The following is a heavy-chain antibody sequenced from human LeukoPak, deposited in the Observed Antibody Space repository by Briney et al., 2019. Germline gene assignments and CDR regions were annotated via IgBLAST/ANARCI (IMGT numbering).Heavy chain of an antibody. Sequence: SETLSLTCTVSGGSISSYYWSWIQQPPGKGLEWIGYIYYSGSTNYNPSLKSRVTISVDTSKNQFSLKLSSVTAADTAVYYCARALRARITGTTASVYGMDVWGQGTTVTVSS. V-gene: IGHV4-59*01. CDR1: GGSISSYY. CDR3: ARALRARITGTTASVYGMDV. CDR2: IYYSGST. D-gene: IGHD1-20*01. J-gene: IGHJ6*02.